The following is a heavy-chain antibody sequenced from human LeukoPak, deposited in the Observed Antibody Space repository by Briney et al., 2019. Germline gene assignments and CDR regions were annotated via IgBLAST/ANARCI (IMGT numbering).Heavy chain of an antibody. V-gene: IGHV3-74*01. Sequence: PGGSLRLSCAASGFTFSRKWMHWVRQAPGKGLVWVSCINSDGSSTSYADSVKGRFTISRDNAENTLYLQMHSLRAEDTAGYYCVSSYYYYMDVWGKGTTVIVSS. CDR1: GFTFSRKW. CDR2: INSDGSST. J-gene: IGHJ6*03. CDR3: VSSYYYYMDV.